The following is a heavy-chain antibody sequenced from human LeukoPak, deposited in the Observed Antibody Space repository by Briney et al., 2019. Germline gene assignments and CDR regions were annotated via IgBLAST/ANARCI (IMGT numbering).Heavy chain of an antibody. V-gene: IGHV3-21*01. CDR2: ISGSSNYI. CDR3: AREKDTSLAPYFDY. D-gene: IGHD5-18*01. J-gene: IGHJ4*02. Sequence: GGSLRLSCAASEFTFSSYEMNWVRQAPGKGLEWVSFISGSSNYIYYADSMKGRFTISRDNAKNSLYLQMNSLRAEDTAVYYCAREKDTSLAPYFDYWAREPWSPSPQ. CDR1: EFTFSSYE.